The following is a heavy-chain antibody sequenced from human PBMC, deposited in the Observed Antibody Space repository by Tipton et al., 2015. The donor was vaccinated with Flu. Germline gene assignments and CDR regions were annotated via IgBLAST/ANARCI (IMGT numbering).Heavy chain of an antibody. CDR2: MNPNSGIT. J-gene: IGHJ6*02. V-gene: IGHV1-8*01. D-gene: IGHD2/OR15-2a*01. CDR3: ARGKDYFHGLDV. CDR1: GYTFTNYD. Sequence: QLVQSGAEVKKPGASVKVSCKASGYTFTNYDINWVRQAPGQGLEWMGWMNPNSGITDYAEKFQGRVTMTRTTSTRTAYMELNSLRSEDTAVYFCARGKDYFHGLDVWGQGTTVTVS.